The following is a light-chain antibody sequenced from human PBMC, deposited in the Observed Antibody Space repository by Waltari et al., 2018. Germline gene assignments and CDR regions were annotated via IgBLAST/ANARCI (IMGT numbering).Light chain of an antibody. CDR1: IYNIGINT. Sequence: QSVLTQPPSASGTPGRRVTISCSGTIYNIGINTVNWYQQFPGSAPKLLSFSTPPRPSGVPDRFSASKSGTSASLAINGLQAADEADYYCGAWDDGVKEWVFGGGAKLTVL. CDR2: STP. CDR3: GAWDDGVKEWV. J-gene: IGLJ3*02. V-gene: IGLV1-44*01.